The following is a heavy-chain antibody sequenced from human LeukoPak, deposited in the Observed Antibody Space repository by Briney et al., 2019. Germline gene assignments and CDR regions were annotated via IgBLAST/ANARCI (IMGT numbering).Heavy chain of an antibody. CDR2: IIPIFGTA. V-gene: IGHV1-69*05. Sequence: SVKVSCKASGGTFSSYAISWVRQAPGQGLEWMGGIIPIFGTANYAQKFQGRVTITTDESTSTAYMELSSLRSEDTAVYYCARSPDRSSTSCYTDYYYYMDVWGKGTTVTVSS. J-gene: IGHJ6*03. D-gene: IGHD2-2*02. CDR1: GGTFSSYA. CDR3: ARSPDRSSTSCYTDYYYYMDV.